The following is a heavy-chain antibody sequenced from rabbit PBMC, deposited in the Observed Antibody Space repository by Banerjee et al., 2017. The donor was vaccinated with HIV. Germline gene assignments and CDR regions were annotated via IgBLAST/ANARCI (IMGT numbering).Heavy chain of an antibody. CDR2: IWTDDGST. CDR1: GIDFSSYA. D-gene: IGHD4-1*01. J-gene: IGHJ4*01. Sequence: QQQLEESGGGLVKPGGTLTLTCKASGIDFSSYAMCWVRQAPGKRPEWIACIWTDDGSTYYASWAKGPFTISKTSSTTVTLQMTSLTAADTATYFCARDLAGVIGWNFGLWGPGTLVTVS. V-gene: IGHV1S47*01. CDR3: ARDLAGVIGWNFGL.